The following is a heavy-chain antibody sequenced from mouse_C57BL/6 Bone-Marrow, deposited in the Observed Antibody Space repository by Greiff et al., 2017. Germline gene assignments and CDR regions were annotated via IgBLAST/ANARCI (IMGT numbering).Heavy chain of an antibody. V-gene: IGHV1-54*01. CDR1: GYAFTNYL. J-gene: IGHJ2*01. D-gene: IGHD2-1*01. CDR3: ARDYGNSYFDY. Sequence: VKLMESGAELVRPGTSVKVSCKASGYAFTNYLIEWVKQRPGQGLEWIGVINPGSGGTNYNEKFKGKATLTADKSSSTAYMQLSSLTSEDSAVYFCARDYGNSYFDYWGQGTTLTVSS. CDR2: INPGSGGT.